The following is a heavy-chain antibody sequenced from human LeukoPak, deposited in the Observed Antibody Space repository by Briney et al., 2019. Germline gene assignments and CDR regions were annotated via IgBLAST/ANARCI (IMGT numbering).Heavy chain of an antibody. V-gene: IGHV3-11*06. J-gene: IGHJ4*02. CDR2: ISTSSSYI. CDR3: ARSNWNYVSGYFNF. CDR1: GFTFSDYY. Sequence: GGSLRLSCAAPGFTFSDYYMSWIRQAPGKGLEWISSISTSSSYIYYADSVKGRFTISRDNAKNSLYLQMNGLRAEDTAIYYCARSNWNYVSGYFNFWGQGTLVTVSS. D-gene: IGHD1-7*01.